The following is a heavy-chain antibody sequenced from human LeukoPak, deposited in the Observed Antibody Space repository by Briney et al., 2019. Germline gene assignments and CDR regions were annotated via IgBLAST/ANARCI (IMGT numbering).Heavy chain of an antibody. CDR2: IGASGEST. Sequence: GGSLRLSCAASGFTFSVAAMTWVRQAPGKGLEWVSLIGASGESTYYADSVKGRFTISRDNAKNSLYLQMNSLRDEDTAVYYCAGPPPRRDGSGWNYFDYWGQGALVTVSS. CDR3: AGPPPRRDGSGWNYFDY. V-gene: IGHV3-23*01. D-gene: IGHD6-19*01. CDR1: GFTFSVAA. J-gene: IGHJ4*02.